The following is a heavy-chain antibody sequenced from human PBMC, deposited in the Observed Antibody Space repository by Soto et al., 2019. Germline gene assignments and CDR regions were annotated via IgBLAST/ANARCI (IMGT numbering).Heavy chain of an antibody. D-gene: IGHD3-16*02. J-gene: IGHJ4*02. CDR2: ISSSSSYI. CDR1: GFTFSSYS. CDR3: AGTLYDYIWGSYRTGGIDY. V-gene: IGHV3-21*01. Sequence: EVQLVESGGGLVKPGGSLRLSCAASGFTFSSYSMNWVRQAPGKGLEWVSSISSSSSYIYYADSVKGRFTISRDNAKNSLYMQMNSLRAEDTAMYYCAGTLYDYIWGSYRTGGIDYWGQGTLVTVSS.